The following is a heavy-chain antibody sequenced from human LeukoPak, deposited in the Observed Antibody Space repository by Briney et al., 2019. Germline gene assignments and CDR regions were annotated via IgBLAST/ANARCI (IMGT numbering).Heavy chain of an antibody. Sequence: PGGSLRLSCAGSGFPFSSYPISWVRQPPGKGLEWVSAITASGDSTYSADSVKGRFTISRDNSRNTLFLEMSSLRAEDTAVYYCARALVVPAAVFYYYYYMDVWGKGTTVTVSS. V-gene: IGHV3-23*01. CDR3: ARALVVPAAVFYYYYYMDV. J-gene: IGHJ6*03. CDR2: ITASGDST. CDR1: GFPFSSYP. D-gene: IGHD2-2*01.